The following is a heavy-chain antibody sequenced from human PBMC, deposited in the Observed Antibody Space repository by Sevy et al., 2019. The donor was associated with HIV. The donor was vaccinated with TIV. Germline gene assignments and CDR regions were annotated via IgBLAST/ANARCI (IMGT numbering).Heavy chain of an antibody. CDR1: GFTFSSYA. J-gene: IGHJ4*02. Sequence: GGSLSLSCAASGFTFSSYALNWVHRAPGKGLEWVSYISSSSGTIYNADSVKGRFTISRDNAENSLYLQMDGLRDEDTAVYYCARDPTAPVDPTFFDYWGQGTLVTVSS. CDR2: ISSSSGTI. D-gene: IGHD2-2*01. CDR3: ARDPTAPVDPTFFDY. V-gene: IGHV3-48*02.